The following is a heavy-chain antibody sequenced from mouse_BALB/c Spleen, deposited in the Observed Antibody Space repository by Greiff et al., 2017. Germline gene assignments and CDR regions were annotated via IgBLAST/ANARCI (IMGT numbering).Heavy chain of an antibody. CDR1: GYTFTSYY. D-gene: IGHD2-2*01. V-gene: IGHV1S56*01. CDR3: ARGGYDYAMDY. J-gene: IGHJ4*01. Sequence: QVQLQQSGPELVKPGASVRISCKASGYTFTSYYIHWVKQRPGQGLEWIGWIYPGNVNTKYNEKFKGKATLTADKSSSTAYMQLSSLTSEDSAVYFCARGGYDYAMDYWGQGTSVTVSS. CDR2: IYPGNVNT.